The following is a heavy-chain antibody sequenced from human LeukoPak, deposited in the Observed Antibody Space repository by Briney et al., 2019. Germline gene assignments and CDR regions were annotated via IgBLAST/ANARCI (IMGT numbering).Heavy chain of an antibody. CDR3: AKDSSSSGWESFDY. CDR2: ISWNSGSI. D-gene: IGHD6-19*01. V-gene: IGHV3-9*01. Sequence: PGRSLRLSCAASGFTFDDYAMHWVRQAPGKGLEWVSGISWNSGSIGYADSVKGRFTISRDNAKNSLYLQMNSLRAEDTALYYCAKDSSSSGWESFDYWGQGTLVTVSS. J-gene: IGHJ4*02. CDR1: GFTFDDYA.